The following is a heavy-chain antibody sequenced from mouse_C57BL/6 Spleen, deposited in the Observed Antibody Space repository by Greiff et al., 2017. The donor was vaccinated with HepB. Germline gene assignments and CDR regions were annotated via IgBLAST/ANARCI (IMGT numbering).Heavy chain of an antibody. J-gene: IGHJ4*01. Sequence: QVQLQQSGAELVKPGASVKISCKASGYAFSSYWMNWVKQRPGKGLEWIGQIYPGDGDTNYNGKFKGKATLTADKSSSTAYMQLSSLTSEDSAVYFCAIGSRTNAMDYWGQGTSVTVSS. CDR2: IYPGDGDT. CDR1: GYAFSSYW. D-gene: IGHD1-1*01. CDR3: AIGSRTNAMDY. V-gene: IGHV1-80*01.